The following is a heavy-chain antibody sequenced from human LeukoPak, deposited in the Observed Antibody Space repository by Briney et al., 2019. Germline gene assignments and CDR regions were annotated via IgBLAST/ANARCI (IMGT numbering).Heavy chain of an antibody. J-gene: IGHJ4*02. CDR3: AQGSSSVDY. CDR1: GDSVSSNSAD. D-gene: IGHD6-6*01. Sequence: PSQTLSLTCVISGDSVSSNSADWNWIRQSPSRGLEWLGRTYYRSKWYNDYAVSVKSRITISPDTSKNQFSLQLNSVTPEDTAVYYCAQGSSSVDYWGQGTLVTVSS. CDR2: TYYRSKWYN. V-gene: IGHV6-1*01.